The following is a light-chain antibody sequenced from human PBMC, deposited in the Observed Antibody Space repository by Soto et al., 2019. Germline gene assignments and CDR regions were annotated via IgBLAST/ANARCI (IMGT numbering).Light chain of an antibody. Sequence: EIVLTQSPATLSLSPGDRATLSCRASQSVSNYLAWYPQKPGQVPKLLIYDTFHRAPGIPVRFSGSGFGTDFTLTISSLESDYFAVYYCQYRANVVSFGGGTKMEIK. CDR3: QYRANVVS. V-gene: IGKV3-11*01. J-gene: IGKJ4*01. CDR1: QSVSNY. CDR2: DTF.